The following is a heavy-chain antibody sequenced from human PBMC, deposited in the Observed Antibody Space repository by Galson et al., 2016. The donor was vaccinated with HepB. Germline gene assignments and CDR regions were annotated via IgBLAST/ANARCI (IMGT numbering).Heavy chain of an antibody. CDR2: IHHSGST. CDR3: ARGVVSIVRGNWFDP. V-gene: IGHV4-31*03. Sequence: TLSLTCTVSGGSISSGGYSWSWIRQHPGKGLDWIGYIHHSGSTYYNPSLKTRTTMSADTSKNQFSLKLSSVTAADTAVYYCARGVVSIVRGNWFDPWGQGLLVTVSS. J-gene: IGHJ5*02. CDR1: GGSISSGGYS. D-gene: IGHD2-2*01.